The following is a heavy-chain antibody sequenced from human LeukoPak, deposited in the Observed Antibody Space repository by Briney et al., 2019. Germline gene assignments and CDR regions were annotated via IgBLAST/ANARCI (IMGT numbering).Heavy chain of an antibody. V-gene: IGHV4-61*01. CDR1: GGSVSSGSYY. CDR3: ARVLTPGLSSGSPFDY. CDR2: IYYSGST. J-gene: IGHJ4*02. D-gene: IGHD3-22*01. Sequence: PSETLSLTCAVSGGSVSSGSYYWSWIRQPPGKGLEWIGYIYYSGSTNYNPSLKSRVTISVDTSKNQFSLKLSSVTAADTAVYYCARVLTPGLSSGSPFDYWGQGTLVTVSS.